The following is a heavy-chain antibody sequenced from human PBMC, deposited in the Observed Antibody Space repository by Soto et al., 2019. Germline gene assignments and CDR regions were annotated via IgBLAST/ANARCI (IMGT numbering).Heavy chain of an antibody. CDR1: GFTFSSYA. Sequence: GVSLRLSCAASGFTFSSYAMSWVRRAPGEGLEWVSAVSRSGDNKYHADSVKGRFTISRDNSKNTLYLQMNSMRVEDTAVYYCATDFGHYAIFIGYPTFGSWGQGTLVTVSS. D-gene: IGHD3-9*01. J-gene: IGHJ4*02. V-gene: IGHV3-23*01. CDR3: ATDFGHYAIFIGYPTFGS. CDR2: VSRSGDNK.